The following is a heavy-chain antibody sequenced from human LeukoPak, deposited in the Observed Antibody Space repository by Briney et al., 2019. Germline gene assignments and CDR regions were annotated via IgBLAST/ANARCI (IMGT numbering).Heavy chain of an antibody. J-gene: IGHJ3*02. Sequence: PGGSLRLSCAASGFTFSSYAMSWVRQAPGKGLEWVSAISGSGGSTYYADSVKGRFTISRDNSKNTLYLQMNSLRAEDTAVYYCASPLRFWSGVIDAFDIWGQGTMVTVSS. CDR1: GFTFSSYA. V-gene: IGHV3-23*01. D-gene: IGHD3-3*01. CDR2: ISGSGGST. CDR3: ASPLRFWSGVIDAFDI.